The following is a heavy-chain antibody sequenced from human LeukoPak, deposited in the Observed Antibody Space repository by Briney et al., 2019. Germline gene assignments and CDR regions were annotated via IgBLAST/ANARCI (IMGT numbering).Heavy chain of an antibody. CDR3: ARVRPRMEESGTSYLRLYYFDY. Sequence: ASVKVSCKASGYTFTSYGISWVRQAPGQGLEWMGWINPNTGGTNSAQKFQGRVSMTRDTSTTTVYMDLNRLTSDDTAVYYCARVRPRMEESGTSYLRLYYFDYWGQGTLVSVSS. J-gene: IGHJ4*02. CDR1: GYTFTSYG. V-gene: IGHV1-2*02. CDR2: INPNTGGT. D-gene: IGHD1-7*01.